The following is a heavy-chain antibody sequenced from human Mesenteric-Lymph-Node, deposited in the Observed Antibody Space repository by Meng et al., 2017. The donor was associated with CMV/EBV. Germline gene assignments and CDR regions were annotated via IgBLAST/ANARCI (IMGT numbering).Heavy chain of an antibody. Sequence: SGPTLVKPPQTLTLTCTFSGFSFRNSGMGVGWIRQAPGKALEWLAVIYWNDDKRYSPSLKTRLTITKGTSRNQVVLTMTNMDPVDTATYYCAHRLYTGGLAFDYWGQGALVTVSS. CDR1: GFSFRNSGMG. CDR2: IYWNDDK. V-gene: IGHV2-5*01. CDR3: AHRLYTGGLAFDY. D-gene: IGHD2-8*02. J-gene: IGHJ4*02.